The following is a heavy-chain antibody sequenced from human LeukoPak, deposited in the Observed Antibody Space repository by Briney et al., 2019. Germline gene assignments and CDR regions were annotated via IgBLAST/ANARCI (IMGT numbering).Heavy chain of an antibody. Sequence: GGSLRLSCAASGFTFSSYWMSWVRQAPGKGLEWVANIKQDGSEKYYVDSVKGRFTISRDDSKNTLFLQMNSLRAEDTAIYYCAKGVWADNWGQGTLVTVSS. V-gene: IGHV3-7*03. CDR2: IKQDGSEK. CDR3: AKGVWADN. J-gene: IGHJ4*02. CDR1: GFTFSSYW. D-gene: IGHD7-27*01.